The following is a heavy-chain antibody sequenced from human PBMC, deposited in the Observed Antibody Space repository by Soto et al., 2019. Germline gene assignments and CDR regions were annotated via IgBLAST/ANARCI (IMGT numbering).Heavy chain of an antibody. D-gene: IGHD6-13*01. J-gene: IGHJ6*02. CDR3: AKVRSTWYHYYGMDV. Sequence: PGGSLRLSCAASGFTFDTYAMSWARQAPGKGLEWVSGISGSGGSTDYADSVKGRFTISRDNSKNTVSLQMNNLRAEDAAIYYCAKVRSTWYHYYGMDVWGQGTTVTVSS. CDR2: ISGSGGST. CDR1: GFTFDTYA. V-gene: IGHV3-23*01.